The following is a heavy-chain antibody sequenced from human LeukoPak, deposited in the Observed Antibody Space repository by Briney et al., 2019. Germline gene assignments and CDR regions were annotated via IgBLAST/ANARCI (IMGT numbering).Heavy chain of an antibody. CDR2: INHSGST. J-gene: IGHJ4*02. Sequence: GSLRLSCAASGFTFSDYYMSWIRQPPGKGLEWIGEINHSGSTNYNPSLKSRVTISVDTSKNQFSLKLSSVTAADTAVYYCARRRGGSGSYYYWGQGTLVTVSS. D-gene: IGHD3-10*01. CDR1: GFTFSDYY. V-gene: IGHV4-34*01. CDR3: ARRRGGSGSYYY.